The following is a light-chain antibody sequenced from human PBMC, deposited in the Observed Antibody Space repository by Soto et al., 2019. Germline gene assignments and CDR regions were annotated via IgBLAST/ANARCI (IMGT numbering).Light chain of an antibody. CDR2: AAS. V-gene: IGKV1-6*01. Sequence: IQITKSPSSVSASVGDRVTITCRASQGIRNDLGWYQHKPGKAPKLLIYAASSLQSGVPSRFSGSGSGTDFTLTISILQPEDFATYYCLQDYNYPWTFGQGTKVDIK. CDR3: LQDYNYPWT. J-gene: IGKJ1*01. CDR1: QGIRND.